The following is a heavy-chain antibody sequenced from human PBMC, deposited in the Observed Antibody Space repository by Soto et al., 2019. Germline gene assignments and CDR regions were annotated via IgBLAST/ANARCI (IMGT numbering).Heavy chain of an antibody. V-gene: IGHV3-23*01. J-gene: IGHJ3*02. CDR2: ISGSGGST. D-gene: IGHD3-10*01. CDR1: GFTFSSYA. CDR3: AKNVLLWFGELPDAFDI. Sequence: EVQLLESGGGLEQRGGSLRLSCAASGFTFSSYAMSWVRQAPGKGLEWVSAISGSGGSTYYADSVKGRFTISRDNSKNTLYLQMNSLRAEDTAVYYCAKNVLLWFGELPDAFDIWGQGTMVTVSS.